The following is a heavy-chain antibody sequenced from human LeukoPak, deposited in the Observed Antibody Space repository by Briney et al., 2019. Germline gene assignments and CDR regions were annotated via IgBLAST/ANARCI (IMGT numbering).Heavy chain of an antibody. J-gene: IGHJ4*02. CDR2: IYSGGST. D-gene: IGHD3-10*01. CDR1: GFTFSSYG. V-gene: IGHV3-66*04. Sequence: PGRSLRLSCAASGFTFSSYGMHWVRQAPGKGLEWVSVIYSGGSTYYADSVKGRFTISRDNSKNMLHLQMNSLRVEDTAVYYCARPTPAGTGYFDYWGQGTLVTVSS. CDR3: ARPTPAGTGYFDY.